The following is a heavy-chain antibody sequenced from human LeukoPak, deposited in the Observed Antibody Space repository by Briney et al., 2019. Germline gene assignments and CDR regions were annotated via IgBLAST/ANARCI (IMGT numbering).Heavy chain of an antibody. CDR2: ISGSGGST. Sequence: PGGSLRLSCAASGFTFSSYGMSCVRQAPGKGLEWVSAISGSGGSTYYADSVKGRFTISRDNSKNTLYLQMNSLRAEDTAVYYCAKVQAYYYGSGSYSETDDYWGQGTLVTVSS. V-gene: IGHV3-23*01. CDR1: GFTFSSYG. J-gene: IGHJ4*02. D-gene: IGHD3-10*01. CDR3: AKVQAYYYGSGSYSETDDY.